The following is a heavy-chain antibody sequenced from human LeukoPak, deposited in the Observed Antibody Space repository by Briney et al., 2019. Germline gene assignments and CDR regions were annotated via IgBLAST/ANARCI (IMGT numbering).Heavy chain of an antibody. Sequence: QPGGSLRLSCAASGFTFSNFALNWVRQAPGKGLEWVSAISGSGGSTYYADSVQGRFTISRDNSKNTLYLQMNSLRAEDTAVYYCAKAQLYYYFDYWGRGTLVTVSS. D-gene: IGHD1-1*01. J-gene: IGHJ4*02. CDR2: ISGSGGST. CDR3: AKAQLYYYFDY. V-gene: IGHV3-23*01. CDR1: GFTFSNFA.